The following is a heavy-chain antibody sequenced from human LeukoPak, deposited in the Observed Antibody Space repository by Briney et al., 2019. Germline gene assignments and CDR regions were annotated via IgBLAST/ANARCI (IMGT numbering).Heavy chain of an antibody. V-gene: IGHV3-21*01. Sequence: GGSLRLSCAASGFTFSSYSMNWVRQAPGKGLEWVSSISSSSYIYYADSVKGRFTISRDNAKNSLYLQMNSLRAEDTAVYYCARDLTPDYYDSSGDYWGQGTLVTVSS. D-gene: IGHD3-22*01. CDR3: ARDLTPDYYDSSGDY. CDR2: ISSSSYI. CDR1: GFTFSSYS. J-gene: IGHJ4*02.